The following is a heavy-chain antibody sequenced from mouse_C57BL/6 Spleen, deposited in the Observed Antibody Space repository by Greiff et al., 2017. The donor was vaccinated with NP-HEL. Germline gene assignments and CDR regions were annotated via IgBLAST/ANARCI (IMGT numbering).Heavy chain of an antibody. CDR2: ISDGGSYT. J-gene: IGHJ3*01. V-gene: IGHV5-4*01. CDR1: GFTFSSYA. CDR3: ARDPWFAY. Sequence: KLVESGGGLVKPGGSLKLSCAASGFTFSSYAMSWVRQTPEKRLEWVATISDGGSYTYYPDNVKGRFTISRDNAKNNLYLQMSHLKSEDTAMYYCARDPWFAYWGQGTLVTVSA.